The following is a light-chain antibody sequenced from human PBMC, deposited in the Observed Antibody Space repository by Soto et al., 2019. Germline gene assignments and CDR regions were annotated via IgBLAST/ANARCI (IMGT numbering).Light chain of an antibody. CDR3: SSFSISSTLYV. CDR2: EVS. V-gene: IGLV2-14*01. Sequence: QSALTQPASVSGSPGQSITISCTGTSSDVGGYNYVSWYQQHPGKAPKVMIYEVSNRPSGVSNRVSGSKSGNTASLTISGLQAEDEADYYCSSFSISSTLYVFGTGTKVTVL. CDR1: SSDVGGYNY. J-gene: IGLJ1*01.